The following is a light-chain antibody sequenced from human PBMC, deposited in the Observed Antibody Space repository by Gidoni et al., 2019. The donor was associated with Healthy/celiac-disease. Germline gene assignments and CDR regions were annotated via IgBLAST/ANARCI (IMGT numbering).Light chain of an antibody. CDR2: AAS. V-gene: IGKV1-39*01. CDR1: QSISSY. J-gene: IGKJ1*01. CDR3: QQSYRTPWT. Sequence: DIQMTQSPSSLSASVGDRVTITCRASQSISSYLNWYQQKPGNAPKLLIYAASSLQRGVPSRFSGSGSGTDFTLTISSLQPEDFATYYCQQSYRTPWTFGQGTKVEIK.